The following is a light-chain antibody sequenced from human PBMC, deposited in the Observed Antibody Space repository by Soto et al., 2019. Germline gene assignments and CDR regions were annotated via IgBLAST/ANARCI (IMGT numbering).Light chain of an antibody. V-gene: IGLV4-69*01. Sequence: QPVLTQSPSASASLGDSVKLTCTLSSGHSSYAIAWHQQQPEKGPRYLMKVNSDGSHSKGDGIPDRFSGSSSGAERYLTISSLQSEDEADYSCQTWGTGIRVFGGGTKLTVL. J-gene: IGLJ3*02. CDR1: SGHSSYA. CDR2: VNSDGSH. CDR3: QTWGTGIRV.